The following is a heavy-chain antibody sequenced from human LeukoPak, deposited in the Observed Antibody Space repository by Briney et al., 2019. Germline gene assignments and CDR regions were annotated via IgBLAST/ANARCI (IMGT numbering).Heavy chain of an antibody. CDR2: IYSSGST. CDR3: AKAYDSSGYYSYYFDY. D-gene: IGHD3-22*01. Sequence: GGSLRLSCAASGFTVSSNYMSWVSQAAGKGLEWVSFIYSSGSTYYADSVKGRFTISRDNSKNTLYLQMNSLRAEDTAVYYCAKAYDSSGYYSYYFDYWGQGTLVTVSS. J-gene: IGHJ4*02. CDR1: GFTVSSNY. V-gene: IGHV3-53*01.